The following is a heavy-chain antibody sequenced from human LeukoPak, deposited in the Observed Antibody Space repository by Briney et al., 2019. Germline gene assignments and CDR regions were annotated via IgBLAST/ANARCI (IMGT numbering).Heavy chain of an antibody. CDR2: INPNSGGT. CDR3: ARERGPRSYERAFDI. CDR1: GYTFTGYY. Sequence: ASVKVSCKASGYTFTGYYMHWVRQAPGQGLEWMGWINPNSGGTNYAQKFQGRVTMTRDTSISTAYMGLSRLRSDDTAVYYCARERGPRSYERAFDIWGQGTMVTVSS. V-gene: IGHV1-2*02. D-gene: IGHD1-26*01. J-gene: IGHJ3*02.